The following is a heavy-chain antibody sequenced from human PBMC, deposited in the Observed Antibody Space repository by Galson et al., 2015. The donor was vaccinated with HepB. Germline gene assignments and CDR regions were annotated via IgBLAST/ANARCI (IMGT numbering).Heavy chain of an antibody. CDR2: ISGSGGST. V-gene: IGHV3-23*01. CDR1: GFTFSSYA. J-gene: IGHJ4*02. Sequence: SLRLSCAASGFTFSSYAMSWVRQAPGKGLEWVSAISGSGGSTYYADSVKGRFTISRDNSKNTLYLQMNSLRAEDTAVYYCARRLFWSGYYRGFDYWGQGTLVTVSS. CDR3: ARRLFWSGYYRGFDY. D-gene: IGHD3-3*01.